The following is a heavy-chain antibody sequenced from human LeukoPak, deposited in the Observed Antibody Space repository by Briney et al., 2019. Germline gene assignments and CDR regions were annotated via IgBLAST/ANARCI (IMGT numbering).Heavy chain of an antibody. J-gene: IGHJ6*02. V-gene: IGHV3-11*01. CDR1: GFTFSDYY. Sequence: PGGSLRLSCAASGFTFSDYYMSWIRQAPGKGLEWPSYMGSSDSTRYYADSVKGRFTISRDNAENSLYLQINSLRAEDTAVYYSARDGYCSGVRCHNDYYYGVDVWGQGTTVTVSS. CDR2: MGSSDSTR. D-gene: IGHD2-15*01. CDR3: ARDGYCSGVRCHNDYYYGVDV.